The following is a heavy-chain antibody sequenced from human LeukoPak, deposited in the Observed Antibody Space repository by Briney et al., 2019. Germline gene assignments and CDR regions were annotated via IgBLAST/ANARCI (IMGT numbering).Heavy chain of an antibody. V-gene: IGHV7-4-1*02. D-gene: IGHD3-22*01. CDR3: ARGYSNGYYYHAFDV. J-gene: IGHJ3*01. CDR1: GYTFTSYA. Sequence: ASVKVSCKASGYTFTSYAMYWVRQAPGQGLECMGWINTNTGNPMYDQGFTGRFVFSLDTSVSTAYLQISSLKAEDTAVYYCARGYSNGYYYHAFDVWGQGTMVTVSS. CDR2: INTNTGNP.